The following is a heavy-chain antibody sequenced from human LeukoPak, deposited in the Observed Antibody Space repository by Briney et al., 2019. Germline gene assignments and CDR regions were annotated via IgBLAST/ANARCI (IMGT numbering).Heavy chain of an antibody. V-gene: IGHV4-38-2*02. CDR1: GYSISSGYY. CDR2: IYHSGST. J-gene: IGHJ4*02. CDR3: AGSRGYSGYRYFDY. D-gene: IGHD5-12*01. Sequence: ASETLSLTCTVSGYSISSGYYWGWIRQPPGKGLEWIGSIYHSGSTYYNPSLKSRVTISVDTSKNQFSLKLSSVTAADTAVYYCAGSRGYSGYRYFDYWGQGTLVTVSS.